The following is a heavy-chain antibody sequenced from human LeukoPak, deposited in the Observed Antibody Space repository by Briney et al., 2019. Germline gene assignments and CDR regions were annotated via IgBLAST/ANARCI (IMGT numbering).Heavy chain of an antibody. CDR1: GFTFSSYS. V-gene: IGHV3-21*01. CDR2: ISSSSRYI. Sequence: GGSLRLSCAASGFTFSSYSMNWVRQPPGKGLEWVSSISSSSRYIYYADSVRGRFTISRDNADNSLYLQMNSLRAEDTAVYYCARPAYCGGDCYYYGMDVWGQGTTVTVSS. D-gene: IGHD2-21*01. CDR3: ARPAYCGGDCYYYGMDV. J-gene: IGHJ6*02.